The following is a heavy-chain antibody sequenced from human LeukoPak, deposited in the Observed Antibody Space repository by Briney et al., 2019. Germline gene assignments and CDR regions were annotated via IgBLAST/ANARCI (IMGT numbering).Heavy chain of an antibody. D-gene: IGHD6-19*01. V-gene: IGHV4-4*07. Sequence: TSETLSLTCTVSGTSMSNSYWSWIRQPAGKGLEWIGHTQDRGSTIYNPSLGSRVTMSLDTPKNQFSLKLNSVTAADTAVYYCTRGQWLDVWDFWGQGTLVTVSS. CDR2: TQDRGST. J-gene: IGHJ4*02. CDR1: GTSMSNSY. CDR3: TRGQWLDVWDF.